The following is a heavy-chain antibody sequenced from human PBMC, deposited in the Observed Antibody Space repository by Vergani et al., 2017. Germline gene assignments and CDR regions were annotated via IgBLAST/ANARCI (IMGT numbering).Heavy chain of an antibody. D-gene: IGHD6-6*01. J-gene: IGHJ6*03. Sequence: QVQLQQWGAGLLKPSETLSLTCAVYGGSFSGYYWSWIRQPPGKRLEWIGEINHSGSTNYNPSLKSRVTISVDTSKNQFSLKLSSVTAADTAVYYCARGRGGAARIYYYYYMDVWGKGTTVTVSS. CDR2: INHSGST. CDR3: ARGRGGAARIYYYYYMDV. CDR1: GGSFSGYY. V-gene: IGHV4-34*01.